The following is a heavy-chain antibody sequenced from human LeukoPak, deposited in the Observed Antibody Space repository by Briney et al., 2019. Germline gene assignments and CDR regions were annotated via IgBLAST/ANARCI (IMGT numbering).Heavy chain of an antibody. D-gene: IGHD3-3*01. V-gene: IGHV1-8*01. J-gene: IGHJ6*02. CDR3: ARSYHDFWSLHYYGMDV. CDR1: GYTFTGYD. CDR2: MNPNSGNT. Sequence: ASVKVSCKASGYTFTGYDINWVRQATGQGLEWMGWMNPNSGNTGYAQKFQGRVTMTRNTSISTAYMELSSLRSEDTAVYYCARSYHDFWSLHYYGMDVWGQGTTVTVSS.